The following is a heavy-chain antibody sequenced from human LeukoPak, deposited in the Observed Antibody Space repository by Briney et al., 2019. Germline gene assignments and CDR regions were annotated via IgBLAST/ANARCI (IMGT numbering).Heavy chain of an antibody. CDR1: GYTLIELS. CDR3: ATIPRSPIWFGEPAIDP. Sequence: ASVKVSCKVSGYTLIELSMHWVRQAPGKGLEWMGGFDPEDGETIYAQKFQGRVTMTEDTSTDTAYMELSSLRSEDTAVYYCATIPRSPIWFGEPAIDPWGQGTLVTVSS. J-gene: IGHJ5*02. V-gene: IGHV1-24*01. CDR2: FDPEDGET. D-gene: IGHD3-10*01.